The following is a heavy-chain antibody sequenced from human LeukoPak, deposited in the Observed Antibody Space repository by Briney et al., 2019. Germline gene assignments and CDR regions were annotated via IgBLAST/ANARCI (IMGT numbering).Heavy chain of an antibody. CDR2: IYYSGST. CDR3: ARARNYYDSSDYYYEGDAFDI. J-gene: IGHJ3*02. D-gene: IGHD3-22*01. Sequence: SETLSLTCTVSGGSISSGNYYWNWIRQPPGKGLEWIGYIYYSGSTNYNPSLKSRVTISVDTSKNQFSLKLSSVTAADTAVYFCARARNYYDSSDYYYEGDAFDIWGQGTMVTVSS. CDR1: GGSISSGNYY. V-gene: IGHV4-61*01.